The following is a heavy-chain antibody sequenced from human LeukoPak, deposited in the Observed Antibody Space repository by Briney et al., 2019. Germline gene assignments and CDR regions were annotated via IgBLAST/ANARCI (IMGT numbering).Heavy chain of an antibody. CDR2: IYYSGST. V-gene: IGHV4-31*11. Sequence: TLSLTCAVSGGSISSGGYYWSTIRHHPGKGLEWIGYIYYSGSTYYNPSLKSRVTISVDTSKNQFSLKLSSVTAADTAVYYCAGEPKVKYYYGMDVWGQGTTVTVSS. CDR3: AGEPKVKYYYGMDV. D-gene: IGHD4-11*01. J-gene: IGHJ6*02. CDR1: GGSISSGGYY.